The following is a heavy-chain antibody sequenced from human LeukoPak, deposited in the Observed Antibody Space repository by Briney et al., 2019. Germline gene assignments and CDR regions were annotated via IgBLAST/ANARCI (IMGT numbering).Heavy chain of an antibody. Sequence: SVKVSCKASGGTFSSYAITWVRQAPGQGLEWMGRIIPILSIANYAQKFQGRVTIIADKSTSTAYMELSSLRSEDTAVYYCARDLYSGHEGNAFDIWGQGTMVTVSS. D-gene: IGHD5-12*01. V-gene: IGHV1-69*04. CDR2: IIPILSIA. CDR3: ARDLYSGHEGNAFDI. J-gene: IGHJ3*02. CDR1: GGTFSSYA.